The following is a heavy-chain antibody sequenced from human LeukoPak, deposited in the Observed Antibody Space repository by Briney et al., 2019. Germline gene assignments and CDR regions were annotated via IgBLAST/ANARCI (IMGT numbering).Heavy chain of an antibody. CDR3: ARFTGSYKLDY. CDR1: GGSISSYY. CDR2: IYYSGST. D-gene: IGHD3-10*01. J-gene: IGHJ4*02. Sequence: PSETLSLTCTVSGGSISSYYWSWIRQPPGKGLEWIGYIYYSGSTNYNPSLKSRVTISVDTSKNQFSLKLRSVTAADTAVYYCARFTGSYKLDYWGQGTLVTVSS. V-gene: IGHV4-59*01.